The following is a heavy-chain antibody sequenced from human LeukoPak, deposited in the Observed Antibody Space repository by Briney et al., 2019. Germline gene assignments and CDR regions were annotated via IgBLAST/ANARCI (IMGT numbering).Heavy chain of an antibody. V-gene: IGHV3-9*01. J-gene: IGHJ1*01. CDR3: ARDEGFFQL. Sequence: GGSLRLSCAASGFNFDHYAMHWVRQAPGKGLEWVSGISWNSGKIGYVVSVKGRFTVSRVNAKKILYLQMSSLRAEDTALYYCARDEGFFQLWGQGTLVTVSS. CDR2: ISWNSGKI. CDR1: GFNFDHYA.